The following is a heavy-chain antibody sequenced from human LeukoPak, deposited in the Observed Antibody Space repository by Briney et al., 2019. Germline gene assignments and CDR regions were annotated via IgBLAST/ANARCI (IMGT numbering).Heavy chain of an antibody. CDR2: IYTSGST. CDR3: AASGADIVVVPAVDY. V-gene: IGHV4-61*02. D-gene: IGHD2-2*01. J-gene: IGHJ4*02. CDR1: GGSISSGSYY. Sequence: SQTLSLTCTVSGGSISSGSYYWSWIRQPAGKGLEWIGRIYTSGSTNYNPSLQSRVTISVDTSKNQFSLKLSSVTAADTAVYYCAASGADIVVVPAVDYWGQGTLVTVSS.